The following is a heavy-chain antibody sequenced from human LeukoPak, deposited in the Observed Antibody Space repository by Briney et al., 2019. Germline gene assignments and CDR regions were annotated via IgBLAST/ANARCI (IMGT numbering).Heavy chain of an antibody. CDR1: GGSISSGSYY. CDR2: IYTSGST. V-gene: IGHV4-61*02. J-gene: IGHJ3*02. D-gene: IGHD3-3*01. Sequence: PSQTLSLTCTVSGGSISSGSYYWSWIRQPAGKGLEWIGRIYTSGSTNYNPSLKSRVTISVDTSKNQFSLKLSSVTAADTAVYYCASGGAYYDFWSGQGAFDIWGQGTMVTVSS. CDR3: ASGGAYYDFWSGQGAFDI.